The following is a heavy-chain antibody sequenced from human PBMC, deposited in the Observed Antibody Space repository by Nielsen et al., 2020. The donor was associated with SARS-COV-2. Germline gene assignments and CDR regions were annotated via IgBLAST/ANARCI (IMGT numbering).Heavy chain of an antibody. CDR2: IWYDGSNK. Sequence: GGSLRLSCAASGFTFKNYAMSWVRQAPGKGLEWVAVIWYDGSNKYYADSVKGRFTISRDNSKNTLYLQMNSLRAEDTAVYYCARDLMVVGATNEDYWGQGTLVTVSS. V-gene: IGHV3-33*08. J-gene: IGHJ4*02. D-gene: IGHD1-26*01. CDR3: ARDLMVVGATNEDY. CDR1: GFTFKNYA.